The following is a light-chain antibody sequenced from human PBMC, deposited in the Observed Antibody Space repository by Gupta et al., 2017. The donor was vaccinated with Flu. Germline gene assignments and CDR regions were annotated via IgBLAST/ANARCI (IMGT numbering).Light chain of an antibody. CDR2: EDN. CDR3: QSYEV. V-gene: IGLV6-57*01. Sequence: NFMLTQPHSVSESPGKTVTLSCTRSSGSIASNYVQWYQQRPGTSPTTVIYEDNQRPSGVPDRFSGSIDSSSNSASLTISGLKTEDEADYCCQSYEVFGGGTKLTVL. CDR1: SGSIASNY. J-gene: IGLJ2*01.